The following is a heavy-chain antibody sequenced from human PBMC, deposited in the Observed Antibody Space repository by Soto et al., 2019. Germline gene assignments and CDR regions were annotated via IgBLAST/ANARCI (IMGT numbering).Heavy chain of an antibody. CDR1: GFTVSSNY. CDR2: IYSGGST. Sequence: HPGGSLRLSCAASGFTVSSNYMSWVRQAPGKGLEWVSVIYSGGSTYYADSVKGRFTISRDNSKNTLYLQMNSLRAEDTAVYYCARSVSLWEQQVVPYYFDYWVQGT. V-gene: IGHV3-53*01. J-gene: IGHJ4*02. D-gene: IGHD6-13*01. CDR3: ARSVSLWEQQVVPYYFDY.